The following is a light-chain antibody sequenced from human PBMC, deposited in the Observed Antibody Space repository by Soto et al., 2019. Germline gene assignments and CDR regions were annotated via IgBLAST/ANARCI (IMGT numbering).Light chain of an antibody. Sequence: EIVLTQSPGTLSLSPGERATLSCRASQSVSSSYLAWYQQKPGQAPRLLIYGASSSATGIPDRFSGSGSGTDFSLTISRLEPEDFAVYYCRQYGSSPGLTFGGGTKVEIK. V-gene: IGKV3-20*01. CDR1: QSVSSSY. CDR2: GAS. J-gene: IGKJ4*01. CDR3: RQYGSSPGLT.